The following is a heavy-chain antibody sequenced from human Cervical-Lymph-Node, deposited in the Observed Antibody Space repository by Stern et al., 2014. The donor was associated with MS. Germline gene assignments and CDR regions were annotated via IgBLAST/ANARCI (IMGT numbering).Heavy chain of an antibody. V-gene: IGHV4-4*08. D-gene: IGHD3-10*01. Sequence: QVQLVQSGPGLVKPSETLSLTCTVSGGSISSDYWSWIRQPPGKGLEWIGYIHDSGSRNYNPSPPSRVTISLATSNKQYSLQLSSVTAADTAVYYCATARTDVVRGVVVTEWFFDLWGRGTPVTVSS. J-gene: IGHJ2*01. CDR3: ATARTDVVRGVVVTEWFFDL. CDR2: IHDSGSR. CDR1: GGSISSDY.